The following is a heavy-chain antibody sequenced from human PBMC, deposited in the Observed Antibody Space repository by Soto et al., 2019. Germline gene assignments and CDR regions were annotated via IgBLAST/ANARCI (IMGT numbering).Heavy chain of an antibody. CDR3: ARTGGGMAARPLEY. V-gene: IGHV1-18*04. CDR2: ISAYNGNK. Sequence: QVQLVQSGGEVKKPGASVEVSCRTSGYMFTTYGMSWVRQAPGQGLEWMAWISAYNGNKKYAQKFQGRGTMPTDTSPSTGSMELRNLTSDDTGTYFCARTGGGMAARPLEYWGQGTLVTVSS. J-gene: IGHJ4*02. D-gene: IGHD6-6*01. CDR1: GYMFTTYG.